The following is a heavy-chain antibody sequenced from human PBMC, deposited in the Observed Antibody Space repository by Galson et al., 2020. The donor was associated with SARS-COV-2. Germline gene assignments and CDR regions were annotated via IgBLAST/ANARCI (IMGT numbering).Heavy chain of an antibody. V-gene: IGHV3-33*01. J-gene: IGHJ3*02. CDR2: IWYDGSNK. CDR1: GFTFSSYG. Sequence: GEFLKISCAASGFTFSSYGMHWVRQAPGKGLEWVAVIWYDGSNKYYADSVKGRFTISRDNSKNTLYLQMNSLRAEDTAVYYCARDSPYYYGSGSPDIWGQGTMVTVSS. D-gene: IGHD3-10*01. CDR3: ARDSPYYYGSGSPDI.